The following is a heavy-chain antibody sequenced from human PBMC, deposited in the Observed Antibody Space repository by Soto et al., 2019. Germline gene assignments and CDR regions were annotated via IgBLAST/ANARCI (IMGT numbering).Heavy chain of an antibody. J-gene: IGHJ4*02. CDR3: ARRADYGGLFDI. CDR1: GDSISSGGYY. Sequence: QVQLQESGPGRVKPSQTLSVTCTVSGDSISSGGYYWSWVRQHPTKGLEWIAYINRSGVTYFNPSLKSRVSVSIDKSRNQLSLNLASVTDADTAVYYCARRADYGGLFDIWGQGILVTVSS. D-gene: IGHD4-17*01. CDR2: INRSGVT. V-gene: IGHV4-31*03.